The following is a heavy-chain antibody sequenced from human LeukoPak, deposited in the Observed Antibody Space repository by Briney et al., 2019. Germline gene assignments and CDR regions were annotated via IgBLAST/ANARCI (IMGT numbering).Heavy chain of an antibody. Sequence: SETLSLTCTVSGDSISSYNWSWIRQPPGKGLEWIGYIYTSGGTNYIPSLKGRVTISIATSKNQFSLKLSSVTAADSAVYYCARLTRLSTSPDRYYLDYWGQGTLVTVSS. CDR3: ARLTRLSTSPDRYYLDY. D-gene: IGHD6-6*01. J-gene: IGHJ4*02. CDR2: IYTSGGT. V-gene: IGHV4-4*09. CDR1: GDSISSYN.